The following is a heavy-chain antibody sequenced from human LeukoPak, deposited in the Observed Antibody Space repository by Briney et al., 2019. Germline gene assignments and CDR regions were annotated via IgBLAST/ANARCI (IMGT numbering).Heavy chain of an antibody. V-gene: IGHV4-61*01. Sequence: SETLSLTCTVSGGSVSSGSYYWGWIRQPPGKGLEWIGYIYYSGSTNYNPSLKSRVTISLDRSKNQFSLKLSSVTAADTAVYYCATRGSGSPFDPWGQGTLVTVSS. CDR3: ATRGSGSPFDP. CDR1: GGSVSSGSYY. CDR2: IYYSGST. D-gene: IGHD3-10*01. J-gene: IGHJ5*02.